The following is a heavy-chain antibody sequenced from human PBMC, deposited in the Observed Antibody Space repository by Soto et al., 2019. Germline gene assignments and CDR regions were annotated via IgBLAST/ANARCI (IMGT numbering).Heavy chain of an antibody. CDR3: AREFDVSSVFHVFDY. CDR2: IIPIFGTA. CDR1: GGTFSIYA. Sequence: SVKVSCKASGGTFSIYAISWVRQAPGQGLEWMGGIIPIFGTANYAQKFQGRVTITADKSTSTAYMELSSLRSEDTAVYYCAREFDVSSVFHVFDYWGHVTLVPAS. D-gene: IGHD6-19*01. J-gene: IGHJ4*01. V-gene: IGHV1-69*06.